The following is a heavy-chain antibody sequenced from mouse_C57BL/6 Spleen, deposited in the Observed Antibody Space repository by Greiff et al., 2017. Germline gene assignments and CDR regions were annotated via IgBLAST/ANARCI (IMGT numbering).Heavy chain of an antibody. V-gene: IGHV2-2*01. J-gene: IGHJ3*01. D-gene: IGHD2-4*01. CDR1: GFSLTSYG. CDR2: IWSGGST. Sequence: QVQLQESGPGLVQPSQSLSITCTVSGFSLTSYGVHWVRQSPGKGLEWLGVIWSGGSTDYNAAFITKLSISKDNSKSQVFSKMNSLPAHDTAIYYCARGDDYDCLAYWGQGTLVTVSA. CDR3: ARGDDYDCLAY.